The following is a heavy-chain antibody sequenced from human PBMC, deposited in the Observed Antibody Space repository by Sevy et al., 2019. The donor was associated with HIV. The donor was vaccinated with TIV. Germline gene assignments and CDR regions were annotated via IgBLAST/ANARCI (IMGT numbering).Heavy chain of an antibody. D-gene: IGHD2-21*01. V-gene: IGHV1-2*02. Sequence: ASVKASCRASGYSFTGYYIHWVRQAPGQALQWMGWINPNTGGTEFAQKFRGRVAMTRDTSTSTSYMELSRLRSDDAAVYYCARASHISGAYTNDYWGQGTLVTVSS. CDR2: INPNTGGT. CDR1: GYSFTGYY. J-gene: IGHJ4*02. CDR3: ARASHISGAYTNDY.